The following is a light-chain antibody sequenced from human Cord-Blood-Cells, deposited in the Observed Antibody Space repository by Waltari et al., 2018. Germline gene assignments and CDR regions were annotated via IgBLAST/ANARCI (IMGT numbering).Light chain of an antibody. J-gene: IGLJ1*01. CDR3: QTWGTGIRV. CDR1: SRHSSYA. CDR2: LNSDGSH. V-gene: IGLV4-69*01. Sequence: QLVLTQSPSASAPLGASVKLTCTLSSRHSSYAIAWHQQQPEKGPRYLMKLNSDGSHSKGAGIPDRFSGSSSGAERYLTISSLQSEDEADYYCQTWGTGIRVFGTGTKVTVL.